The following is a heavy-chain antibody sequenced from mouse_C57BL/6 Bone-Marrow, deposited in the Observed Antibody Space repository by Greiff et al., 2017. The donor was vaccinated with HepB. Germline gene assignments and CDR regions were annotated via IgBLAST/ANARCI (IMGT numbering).Heavy chain of an antibody. J-gene: IGHJ2*01. CDR1: RYTFTDYY. CDR3: ARDGSSHFDY. Sequence: EVQLQQSGPELVKPGASVKISCKASRYTFTDYYMNWVKQSHGKSLEWIGDINPNNGGTSYNQKFKGKATLTVDKSSSTAYMELRSLTSEDSAVYYCARDGSSHFDYWGQGTTLTVSS. V-gene: IGHV1-26*01. CDR2: INPNNGGT. D-gene: IGHD1-1*01.